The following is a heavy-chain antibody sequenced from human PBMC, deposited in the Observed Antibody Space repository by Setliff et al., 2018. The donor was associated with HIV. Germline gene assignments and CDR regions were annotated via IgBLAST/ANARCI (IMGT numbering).Heavy chain of an antibody. J-gene: IGHJ5*02. V-gene: IGHV1-46*01. CDR3: AREGGSTVAHSPLDL. CDR1: GYIFTSYY. CDR2: INPSGGST. D-gene: IGHD4-17*01. Sequence: ASVKVSCKASGYIFTSYYIHWVRQAPGQGLEWMGIINPSGGSTTYAQKFQGRVTMTRDTSTSTVYMELSSLRSEDTAVYYCAREGGSTVAHSPLDLWGQGTLVTVSS.